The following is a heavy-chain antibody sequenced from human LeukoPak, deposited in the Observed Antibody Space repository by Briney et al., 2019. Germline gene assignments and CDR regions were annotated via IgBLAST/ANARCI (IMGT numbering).Heavy chain of an antibody. Sequence: GGSLRLSCAASGFTFSSCGMHWVRQAPGKGLEWVALIGYDGSNKYYADSVKGRFTISRDSSKNTLYLQMNSLRVEDTAVYYCATYSSLNRREFQYWGQGTLLTVSS. D-gene: IGHD3-22*01. V-gene: IGHV3-30*02. CDR3: ATYSSLNRREFQY. CDR1: GFTFSSCG. J-gene: IGHJ1*01. CDR2: IGYDGSNK.